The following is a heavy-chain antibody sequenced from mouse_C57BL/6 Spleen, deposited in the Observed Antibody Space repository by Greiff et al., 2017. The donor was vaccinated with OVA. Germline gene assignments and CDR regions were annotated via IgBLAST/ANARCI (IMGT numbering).Heavy chain of an antibody. V-gene: IGHV5-4*01. CDR1: GFTFSSYA. J-gene: IGHJ2*01. CDR3: AREGYYYGSSYDY. CDR2: ISDGGSYT. D-gene: IGHD1-1*01. Sequence: EVKVVESGGGLVKPGGSLKLSCAASGFTFSSYAMSWVRQTPEKRLAWVATISDGGSYTYYPDNVKGRFTISRDNAKNNLYLQMSHLKSEDTAMYYCAREGYYYGSSYDYWGQGTTLTVSS.